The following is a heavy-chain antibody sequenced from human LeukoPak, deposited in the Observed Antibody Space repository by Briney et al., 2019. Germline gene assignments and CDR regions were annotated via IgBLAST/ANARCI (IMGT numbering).Heavy chain of an antibody. D-gene: IGHD1-26*01. Sequence: GGSLRLSCAASGFTFSSYGMHWVRQAPGKGLEWVAVISYDGSNKYYADSVKGRFTISRDNSKNTLYLQMNSLRAEDTAVYYCAKDRLGGSYLVYYFDYWGQGTLVTVSS. V-gene: IGHV3-30*18. CDR3: AKDRLGGSYLVYYFDY. J-gene: IGHJ4*02. CDR2: ISYDGSNK. CDR1: GFTFSSYG.